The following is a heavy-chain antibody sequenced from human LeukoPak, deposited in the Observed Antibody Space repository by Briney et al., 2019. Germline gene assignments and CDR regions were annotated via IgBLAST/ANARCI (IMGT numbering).Heavy chain of an antibody. Sequence: ASVKVSCKASGYTFSSLYIHWVRQAPGQGLEWMGWINPNSGVTNYAQKLQGRVTITRDTSIDTAYMQLSRLRSDDTAVYYCAKDRYGDYEAPFHYYMDAWGRGTTVTVSS. D-gene: IGHD5-12*01. V-gene: IGHV1-2*02. CDR3: AKDRYGDYEAPFHYYMDA. CDR1: GYTFSSLY. CDR2: INPNSGVT. J-gene: IGHJ6*03.